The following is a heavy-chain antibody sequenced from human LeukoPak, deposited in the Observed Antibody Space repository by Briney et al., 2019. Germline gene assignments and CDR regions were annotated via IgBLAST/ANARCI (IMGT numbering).Heavy chain of an antibody. CDR1: GESFSAYY. CDR3: AKGPTISETGYFDF. J-gene: IGHJ4*03. Sequence: SETLSLTCAVYGESFSAYYWSWIRQSPGKGLEWIAEINHRGDTNYNTSVKSRVTIPINTSKNQFSLKVRSLTAAATAVYYCAKGPTISETGYFDFWGQGTLVTVSS. CDR2: INHRGDT. D-gene: IGHD1-1*01. V-gene: IGHV4-34*01.